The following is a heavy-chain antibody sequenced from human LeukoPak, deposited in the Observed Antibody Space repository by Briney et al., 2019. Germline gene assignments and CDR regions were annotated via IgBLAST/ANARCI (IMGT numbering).Heavy chain of an antibody. Sequence: PGGSLRLSCAASGFTFSSYAMSWVRQAPGKGLEWVSLISWDGGSTYYADSVKGRFTISRDNSKNSLYLQMNSLRTEDTALYYCAKDDSNRAEYFQHWGQGTLVTVSS. CDR1: GFTFSSYA. CDR2: ISWDGGST. D-gene: IGHD6-13*01. J-gene: IGHJ1*01. CDR3: AKDDSNRAEYFQH. V-gene: IGHV3-43*02.